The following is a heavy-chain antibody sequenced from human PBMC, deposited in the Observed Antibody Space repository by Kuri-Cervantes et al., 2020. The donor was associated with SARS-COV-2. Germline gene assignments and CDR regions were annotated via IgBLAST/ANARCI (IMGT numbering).Heavy chain of an antibody. CDR3: ARDRGVEARWEGDYYHAMDV. Sequence: SVKVSCKASGGTFSTHAINWARQAPGQGLEWMGTVIPVFGTTHHAQRFQGRLTMTADTSTSIAYMTLSSLRSDDTAVYYCARDRGVEARWEGDYYHAMDVWGPGTTVTVSS. D-gene: IGHD1-26*01. J-gene: IGHJ6*02. CDR2: VIPVFGTT. CDR1: GGTFSTHA. V-gene: IGHV1-69*06.